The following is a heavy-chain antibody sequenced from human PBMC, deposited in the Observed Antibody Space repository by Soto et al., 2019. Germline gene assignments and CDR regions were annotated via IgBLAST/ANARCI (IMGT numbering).Heavy chain of an antibody. Sequence: SETLSLTCTVSGGSISGYYWNWIRQPPGKGLDWIGKIYYTGSTNYNPSLKSRVTLSVDTSKSQFSLKLSSVTAADTAVYYCAIAYCSGGICCSGFDYWSLGTLVTVSS. CDR3: AIAYCSGGICCSGFDY. D-gene: IGHD2-15*01. CDR1: GGSISGYY. J-gene: IGHJ4*02. V-gene: IGHV4-59*01. CDR2: IYYTGST.